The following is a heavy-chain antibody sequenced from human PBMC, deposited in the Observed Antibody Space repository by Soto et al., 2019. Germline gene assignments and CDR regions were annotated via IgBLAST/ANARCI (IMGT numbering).Heavy chain of an antibody. CDR3: GKDVGDYVPYYYGVDV. CDR1: GFTFKTHA. Sequence: QVQLVESGGGVVQPGTSLRLSCAASGFTFKTHAMHWVRQAPGKGLERMAVIAYDGNEKFYADSVKGRFTMSRNKSKNALYLQINTLRNDDTAVYYWGKDVGDYVPYYYGVDVWGQGTTVTVSS. D-gene: IGHD1-26*01. CDR2: IAYDGNEK. J-gene: IGHJ6*02. V-gene: IGHV3-30*18.